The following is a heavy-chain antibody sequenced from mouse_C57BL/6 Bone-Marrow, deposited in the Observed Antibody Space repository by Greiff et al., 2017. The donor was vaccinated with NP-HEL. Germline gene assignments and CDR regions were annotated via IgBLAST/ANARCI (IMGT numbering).Heavy chain of an antibody. CDR3: ARHYYGSSYFDY. D-gene: IGHD1-1*01. V-gene: IGHV5-6*01. CDR2: ISRGGSYT. CDR1: GFTFSSYG. Sequence: EVHLVESGGDLVKPGGSLKLSCAASGFTFSSYGMSWVRQTPDKRLEWVATISRGGSYTYYPDSVKGRFTISRDNAKNTLYRQMSSLKSEDTAMYYCARHYYGSSYFDYGGQGTTLTVSS. J-gene: IGHJ2*01.